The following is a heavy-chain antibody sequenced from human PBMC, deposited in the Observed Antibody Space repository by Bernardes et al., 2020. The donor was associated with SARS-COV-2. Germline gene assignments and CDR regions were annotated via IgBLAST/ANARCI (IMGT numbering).Heavy chain of an antibody. CDR2: ISAYNGNT. V-gene: IGHV1-18*01. Sequence: ASVKVSCKASGYTFTSYGISWVRQAPGQGLEWMGWISAYNGNTNYAQKLQGRVTMTTDTSTSTAYMELRSLRSDDTAVYYCARVATQEILVVPAAMNWDYWGQVTLVTVSS. CDR3: ARVATQEILVVPAAMNWDY. J-gene: IGHJ4*02. CDR1: GYTFTSYG. D-gene: IGHD2-2*01.